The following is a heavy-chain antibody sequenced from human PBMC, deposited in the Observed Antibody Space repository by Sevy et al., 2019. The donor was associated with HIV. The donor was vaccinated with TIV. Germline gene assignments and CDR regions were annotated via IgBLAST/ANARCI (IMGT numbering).Heavy chain of an antibody. Sequence: GGSLRLSCADSGFTFIDYAMHWVRQAPGKGLEWVAVISDDGIKTYYADSVNGRFTISRDNSKNTLYLQMNSLRADDTAVYYCARGRVTSHYFDYWGQGTLVTVSS. CDR3: ARGRVTSHYFDY. D-gene: IGHD2-21*02. J-gene: IGHJ4*02. CDR2: ISDDGIKT. CDR1: GFTFIDYA. V-gene: IGHV3-30*04.